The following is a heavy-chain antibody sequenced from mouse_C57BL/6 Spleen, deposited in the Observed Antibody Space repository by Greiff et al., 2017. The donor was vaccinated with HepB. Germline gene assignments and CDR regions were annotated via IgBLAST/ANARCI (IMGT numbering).Heavy chain of an antibody. Sequence: EVQLKQSGAELVRPGASVKLSCTASGFNIKDYYMHWVKQRPEQGLEWIGRIDPEDGDTEYAPKFQGKATMTADTSSNTAYLQLSSLTSEDTAVYYCIYYGYDGFAYWGQGTLVTVCA. V-gene: IGHV14-1*01. CDR1: GFNIKDYY. CDR3: IYYGYDGFAY. D-gene: IGHD2-2*01. CDR2: IDPEDGDT. J-gene: IGHJ3*01.